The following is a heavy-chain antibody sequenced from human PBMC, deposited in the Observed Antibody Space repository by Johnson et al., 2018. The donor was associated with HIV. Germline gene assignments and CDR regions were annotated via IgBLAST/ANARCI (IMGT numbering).Heavy chain of an antibody. J-gene: IGHJ3*02. Sequence: VQLVESGGGLVKPGGSLRLSCAASGFTFSDYYMSWIRQAPGKGLEWVGRIKSKTDGGTTDYAAPVKGRFTVSRDNAKNSLYLQMSSLRAVDTAIYYCARKGDAFDIWGQGTMVTVSS. CDR1: GFTFSDYY. CDR2: IKSKTDGGTT. CDR3: ARKGDAFDI. V-gene: IGHV3-15*01.